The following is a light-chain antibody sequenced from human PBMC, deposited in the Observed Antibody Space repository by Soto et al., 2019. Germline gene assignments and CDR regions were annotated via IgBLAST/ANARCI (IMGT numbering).Light chain of an antibody. CDR3: ETWDSDTRV. V-gene: IGLV4-60*03. CDR1: SGHSGYI. CDR2: LEGSGSY. J-gene: IGLJ3*02. Sequence: QPVLTQSSSASASLGSSVKLTCTLSSGHSGYITAWHQQQPGKAPRYLMNLEGSGSYNKGSGVPDRFSGPISGADRYLTISNLQSEDEADYYCETWDSDTRVFGGGTKLTVL.